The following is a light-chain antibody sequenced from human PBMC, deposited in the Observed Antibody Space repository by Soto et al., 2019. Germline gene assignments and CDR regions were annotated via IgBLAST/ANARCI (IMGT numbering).Light chain of an antibody. CDR3: QQFGGSSRT. V-gene: IGKV1-39*01. Sequence: DIQMTQSPSSLSASVGDRVTVTCRAGQSISRYLNWYQQRPGKAPKLLIYAASSLQSGVPSRFSGSGSGTDFTLTITRLEPEDFAVYYCQQFGGSSRTFGQGTKVDIK. J-gene: IGKJ1*01. CDR1: QSISRY. CDR2: AAS.